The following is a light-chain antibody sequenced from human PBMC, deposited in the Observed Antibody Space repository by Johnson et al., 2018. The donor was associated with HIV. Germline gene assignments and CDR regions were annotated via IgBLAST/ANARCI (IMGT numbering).Light chain of an antibody. CDR2: ENN. V-gene: IGLV1-51*01. J-gene: IGLJ1*01. CDR1: SSNIGNNY. Sequence: QPVLTQPPSVSAAPGQKVSISCSGSSSNIGNNYVSWYHHLPRTAPKLLIYENNKGSSGIPDRFSGSKSGTSATLGITGLRAGDEADYYCGTWDSSLSASYVFGTGTKVTVL. CDR3: GTWDSSLSASYV.